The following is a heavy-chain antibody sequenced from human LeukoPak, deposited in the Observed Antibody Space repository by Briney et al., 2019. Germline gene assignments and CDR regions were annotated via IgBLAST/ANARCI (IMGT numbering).Heavy chain of an antibody. V-gene: IGHV3-66*02. D-gene: IGHD4-17*01. CDR1: GFTVSSNY. CDR3: ARADGDYVRRY. J-gene: IGHJ4*02. CDR2: IYSGGST. Sequence: GGSLRLSCAASGFTVSSNYMSWVRQAPGKGLEWVSVIYSGGSTYYADAVKGRFTISRDNSKNTLYLQMNSLRAEDTAVYYCARADGDYVRRYWGQGTLVTVSS.